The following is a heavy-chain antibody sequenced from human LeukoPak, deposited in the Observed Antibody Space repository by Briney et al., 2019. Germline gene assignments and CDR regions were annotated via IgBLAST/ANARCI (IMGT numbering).Heavy chain of an antibody. CDR2: ISAYNGNT. CDR1: GYTFTSYG. V-gene: IGHV1-18*04. CDR3: ARDRGWGLRLGELSLYRGLDY. J-gene: IGHJ4*02. D-gene: IGHD3-16*02. Sequence: ASVKVSCKASGYTFTSYGISWGRQAPGQGLEWMGWISAYNGNTNYAQKLQGRVTMTTDTSTSTAYMELRSLRSDDTAVYYCARDRGWGLRLGELSLYRGLDYWGQGTLVTVSS.